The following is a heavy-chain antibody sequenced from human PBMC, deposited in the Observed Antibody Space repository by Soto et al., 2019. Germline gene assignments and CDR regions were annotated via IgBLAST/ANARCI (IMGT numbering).Heavy chain of an antibody. CDR3: ASDGGIRAYYYASESLGGMDV. V-gene: IGHV4-31*03. CDR1: GGSISSGGYY. CDR2: IYYSGST. D-gene: IGHD3-10*01. Sequence: QLQLQESGPGLVKPSQTLSLTCTVSGGSISSGGYYWSWIRQHPGKGLEWLGYIYYSGSTYYNPSLKSRVTLSVDTSKSQFSLKLSCVTAANTAVYYRASDGGIRAYYYASESLGGMDVWGQGTPVTVSS. J-gene: IGHJ6*02.